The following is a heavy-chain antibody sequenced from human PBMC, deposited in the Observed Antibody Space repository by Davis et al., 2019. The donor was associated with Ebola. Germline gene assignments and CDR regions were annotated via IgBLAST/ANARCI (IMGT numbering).Heavy chain of an antibody. CDR1: GFTFSSYG. Sequence: PGGSLRLSCAASGFTFSSYGMHWVRQAPGKGLEWVAVIWYDGSNKYYADSVKGRFTISRDNSKNTLYLQMNSLRAEDTAVYYCAREDGSGWDPLYGMDVWGQGTTVTVSS. CDR3: AREDGSGWDPLYGMDV. CDR2: IWYDGSNK. V-gene: IGHV3-33*01. J-gene: IGHJ6*02. D-gene: IGHD6-19*01.